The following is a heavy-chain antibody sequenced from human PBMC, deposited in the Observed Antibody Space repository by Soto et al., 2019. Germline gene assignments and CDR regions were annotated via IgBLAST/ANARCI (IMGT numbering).Heavy chain of an antibody. D-gene: IGHD6-19*01. J-gene: IGHJ4*02. Sequence: QVQLVQSGAEVKKPGASVKVSCKASGYTFTSYGISWVRQAPGQGLEWMGWISAYNGNTKYAQKLQGRVTMTTDTYTSRAYMEVRSLRSDDTAVYYCARDLAVGLVDYWGQGTLVTVSS. CDR1: GYTFTSYG. V-gene: IGHV1-18*01. CDR2: ISAYNGNT. CDR3: ARDLAVGLVDY.